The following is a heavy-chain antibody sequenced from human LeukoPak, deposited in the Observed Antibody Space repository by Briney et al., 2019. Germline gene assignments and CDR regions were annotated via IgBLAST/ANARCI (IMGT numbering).Heavy chain of an antibody. CDR1: GYSFNNYD. CDR3: AREGGYFGSGSFFDS. Sequence: GASVKVSCKASGYSFNNYDINWVRQVAGQGLEWVGWMRPNSGNTGLALRFQGRITITRDMSISTVYLELSSLTSEDTAVYYCAREGGYFGSGSFFDSWGQGTLVTVSS. J-gene: IGHJ4*02. V-gene: IGHV1-8*03. CDR2: MRPNSGNT. D-gene: IGHD3-10*01.